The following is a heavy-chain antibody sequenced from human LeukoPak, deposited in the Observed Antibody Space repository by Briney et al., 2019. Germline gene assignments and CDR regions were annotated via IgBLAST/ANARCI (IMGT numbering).Heavy chain of an antibody. D-gene: IGHD1-26*01. CDR3: TRGGELMNF. J-gene: IGHJ4*02. CDR1: GGSVNSGNYY. CDR2: IYTSGST. Sequence: SQTLSLTCTVSGGSVNSGNYYWTWIRQPAGKGLEWIGRIYTSGSTNYNPSLKGRVTISIDASKNQFSLRLSSVTAADTAVYYCTRGGELMNFWGQGTLVTVSS. V-gene: IGHV4-61*02.